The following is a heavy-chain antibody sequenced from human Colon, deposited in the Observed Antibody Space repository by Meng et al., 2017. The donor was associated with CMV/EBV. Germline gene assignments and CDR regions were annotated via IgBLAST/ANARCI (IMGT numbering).Heavy chain of an antibody. J-gene: IGHJ5*02. CDR1: GGTFDTST. Sequence: VQLFTAGAEAKKPGSSGKVSCKAAGGTFDTSTFNWVRQAPGQGLERMGGIIPMFGSPSYSQKFRGRVTITADELEVNSLRSEDTAVYYCARGKQAGFDLWGQGTLVTVSS. V-gene: IGHV1-69*12. D-gene: IGHD6-13*01. CDR3: ARGKQAGFDL. CDR2: IIPMFGSP.